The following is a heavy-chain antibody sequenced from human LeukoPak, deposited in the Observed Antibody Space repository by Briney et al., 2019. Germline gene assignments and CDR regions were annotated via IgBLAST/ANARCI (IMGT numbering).Heavy chain of an antibody. CDR2: ITASSSTE. Sequence: PGGSLRLSCAASGFTFSSSSMNWVRQAPGKGLEWVSYITASSSTEYYADSVKGRFTISRDNAKNSLYLQMNSLRAEDTAVYYCAGGEYCTNTSCYLLDSGNWFDPWGQGTLVTVSS. V-gene: IGHV3-48*01. CDR1: GFTFSSSS. J-gene: IGHJ5*02. CDR3: AGGEYCTNTSCYLLDSGNWFDP. D-gene: IGHD2-2*01.